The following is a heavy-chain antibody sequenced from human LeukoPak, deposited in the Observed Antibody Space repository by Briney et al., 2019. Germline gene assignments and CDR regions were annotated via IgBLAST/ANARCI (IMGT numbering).Heavy chain of an antibody. CDR2: ISAYNGNT. J-gene: IGHJ4*02. CDR3: ARGTYYDY. Sequence: WASVTVSCKASGYTFTTYGISWVRQAPGQGLEWMGWISAYNGNTDYAQNLQGTVTMTTDTSTSTAYMELRSLRSDDTAVYYCARGTYYDYWGQGTLVTVSS. V-gene: IGHV1-18*01. CDR1: GYTFTTYG. D-gene: IGHD1-26*01.